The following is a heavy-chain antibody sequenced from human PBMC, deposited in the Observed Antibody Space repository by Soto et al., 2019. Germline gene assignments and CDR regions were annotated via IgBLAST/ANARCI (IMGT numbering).Heavy chain of an antibody. CDR1: GGSISSSSYY. CDR2: IYYSGST. Sequence: SETLSLSCTVSGGSISSSSYYWGWIRQPPGKGLEWIGSIYYSGSTYYNPSLKSRVTISVDTSKNQFSLKLSSVTAADTAVYYCARSSHTVRRRYYYYGMDVWGQGTTVTVSS. V-gene: IGHV4-39*01. D-gene: IGHD4-17*01. J-gene: IGHJ6*02. CDR3: ARSSHTVRRRYYYYGMDV.